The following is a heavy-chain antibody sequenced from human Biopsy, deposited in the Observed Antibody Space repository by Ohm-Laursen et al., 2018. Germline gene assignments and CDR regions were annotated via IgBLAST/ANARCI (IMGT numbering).Heavy chain of an antibody. CDR3: ARGTGRYYVYGAFDI. CDR1: GDSINNYY. Sequence: GTLSLTCTVSGDSINNYYWSWIRQPAGKGLEWIGRIYTSGSPNYNPSLESRVTISVDTSKNQFSLNLRSVTAADTAVYYCARGTGRYYVYGAFDIWGQGTVVTVSS. V-gene: IGHV4-4*07. CDR2: IYTSGSP. D-gene: IGHD1-26*01. J-gene: IGHJ3*02.